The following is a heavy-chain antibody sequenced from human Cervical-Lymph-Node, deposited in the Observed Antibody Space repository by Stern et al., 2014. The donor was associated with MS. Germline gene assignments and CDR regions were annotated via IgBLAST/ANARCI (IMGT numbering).Heavy chain of an antibody. CDR3: AKVGYSSIYYFDY. CDR1: GFTFSSYA. D-gene: IGHD6-19*01. V-gene: IGHV3-23*04. CDR2: ISGSGGST. Sequence: EDQLVESGGGLVQPGGSLRLSCAASGFTFSSYAMSWVRQAPGKGLEWVSAISGSGGSTYYADSVKGRFTISRDNSKNTLYLKMNSLRAEDTAVYYCAKVGYSSIYYFDYWGQGTLVTVSS. J-gene: IGHJ4*02.